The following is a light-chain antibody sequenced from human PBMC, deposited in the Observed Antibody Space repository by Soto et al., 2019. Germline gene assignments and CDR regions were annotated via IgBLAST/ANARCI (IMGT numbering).Light chain of an antibody. V-gene: IGLV7-46*01. CDR1: TGAVTNGHY. Sequence: QSLVTQESARTVSPGGTVTLTWGSSTGAVTNGHYPYWFQQKPDQAPRTLIYDTTNRHSWTPARFSGSRLGGKAALSLSGAQPEDEAEYYCLLSYTAPYVFGTGTKVTVL. CDR2: DTT. CDR3: LLSYTAPYV. J-gene: IGLJ1*01.